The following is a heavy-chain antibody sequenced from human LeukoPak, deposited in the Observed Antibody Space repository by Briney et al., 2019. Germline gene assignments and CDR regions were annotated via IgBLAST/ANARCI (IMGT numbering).Heavy chain of an antibody. CDR3: ARDPAGLVVVPAASATWFDP. D-gene: IGHD2-2*01. J-gene: IGHJ5*02. V-gene: IGHV4-4*02. CDR2: IYHSGST. CDR1: GGSISSSNW. Sequence: SSGTLSLTCAVSGGSISSSNWWSWVRQPPGKGLEWIGEIYHSGSTNYNPSLKSRVTISVDKSKNQFSLKLSSVTAADTAVYYCARDPAGLVVVPAASATWFDPWGQGTLVTVSS.